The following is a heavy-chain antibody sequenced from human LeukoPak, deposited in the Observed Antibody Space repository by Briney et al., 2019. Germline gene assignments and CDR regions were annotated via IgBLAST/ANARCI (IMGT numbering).Heavy chain of an antibody. CDR2: ISGRGANT. Sequence: GGSLRLSCAASGFSFSSNSMSWVRQAPGKGLEWVSAISGRGANTYYADSVKGRFTISRDNSKNTLYMQMNSLRAEDTAVYYCAKAVVIVPTATPFDYWGQGTLVTVSS. D-gene: IGHD2-2*01. CDR1: GFSFSSNS. V-gene: IGHV3-23*01. J-gene: IGHJ4*02. CDR3: AKAVVIVPTATPFDY.